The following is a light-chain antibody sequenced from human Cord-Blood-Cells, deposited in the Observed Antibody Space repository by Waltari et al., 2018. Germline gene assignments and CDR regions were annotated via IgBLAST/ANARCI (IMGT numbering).Light chain of an antibody. V-gene: IGLV2-14*01. CDR1: SRDVGGYNY. CDR3: SSYTSSSTVV. Sequence: QSALTQPASVSGSPGQSITISCTGTSRDVGGYNYVSWYQQHPGTAPQLMIYDVSNRPSVVSNRFSGSKSGNTASLTISGLQAEDEADYYCSSYTSSSTVVFGGGTKLTVL. CDR2: DVS. J-gene: IGLJ2*01.